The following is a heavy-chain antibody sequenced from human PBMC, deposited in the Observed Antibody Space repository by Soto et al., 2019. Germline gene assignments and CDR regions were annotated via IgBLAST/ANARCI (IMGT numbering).Heavy chain of an antibody. V-gene: IGHV4-39*01. Sequence: SETLSLTCTVSGGSISSSSYYWGWIRQPPGKGLEWIGSIYYSGSTYYNPSLKSRVTISVDTSKNQFSLKLSSVTAADTAVYYCARQGPDYDILTGYYTPSYYFDYWGQGTLATVSS. CDR1: GGSISSSSYY. D-gene: IGHD3-9*01. J-gene: IGHJ4*02. CDR2: IYYSGST. CDR3: ARQGPDYDILTGYYTPSYYFDY.